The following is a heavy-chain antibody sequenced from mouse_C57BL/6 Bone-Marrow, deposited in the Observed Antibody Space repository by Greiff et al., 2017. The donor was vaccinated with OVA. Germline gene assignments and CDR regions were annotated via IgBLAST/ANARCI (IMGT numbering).Heavy chain of an antibody. CDR1: GYTFTGYW. Sequence: QVQLQQSGAELMKPGASVKLSCKATGYTFTGYWIEWVKQRPGHGLEWIGEILPGSGSTNYHEKFKGKATFTADTSSNTAYMQLSSLTTEDSAIYYSKLGRGYFDYWGQGTTLTVSS. CDR3: KLGRGYFDY. D-gene: IGHD4-1*01. CDR2: ILPGSGST. V-gene: IGHV1-9*01. J-gene: IGHJ2*01.